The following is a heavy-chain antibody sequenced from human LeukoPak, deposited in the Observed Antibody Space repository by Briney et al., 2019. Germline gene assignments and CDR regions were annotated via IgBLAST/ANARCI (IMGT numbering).Heavy chain of an antibody. J-gene: IGHJ3*02. Sequence: SETLSLTCAVSGGSITGYYRSWLRQTPGKGLEWIGYIYYTGSTNYNSSLRSRVTISVDRSRNQFSLNMNSVTAADTAVYYCVRYEDYDAKPRVFDIWGQGRMVTVSS. D-gene: IGHD4-17*01. V-gene: IGHV4-59*12. CDR2: IYYTGST. CDR1: GGSITGYY. CDR3: VRYEDYDAKPRVFDI.